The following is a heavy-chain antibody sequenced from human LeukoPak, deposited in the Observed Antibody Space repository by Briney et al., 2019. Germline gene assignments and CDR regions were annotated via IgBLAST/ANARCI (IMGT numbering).Heavy chain of an antibody. Sequence: GGSLRLSCAASGFTVSSNYMSWVRQAPGKGLEWVSVIYSGGSTYYADSVKGRFTISRDNSKNTLFLQMNSLRAEDTAVYYCARGRFNYDSTGYSSFYYWGQGTLVTVSS. CDR1: GFTVSSNY. V-gene: IGHV3-53*05. CDR3: ARGRFNYDSTGYSSFYY. J-gene: IGHJ4*02. CDR2: IYSGGST. D-gene: IGHD3-22*01.